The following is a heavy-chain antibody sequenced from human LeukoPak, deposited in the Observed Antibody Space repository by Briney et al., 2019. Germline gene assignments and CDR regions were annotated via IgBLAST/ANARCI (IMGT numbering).Heavy chain of an antibody. Sequence: SETLSLTCSVSDGSMGTYYWGWIRQPPGKGLEWIGYIYYSGSTTYNPSLKSRVTVSVDTSKNQFSLKLTSMTAAGTAVYYCARGRLGRQHASFFDSWGQGTQVTVSS. CDR2: IYYSGST. V-gene: IGHV4-59*08. J-gene: IGHJ4*02. D-gene: IGHD2-2*01. CDR3: ARGRLGRQHASFFDS. CDR1: DGSMGTYY.